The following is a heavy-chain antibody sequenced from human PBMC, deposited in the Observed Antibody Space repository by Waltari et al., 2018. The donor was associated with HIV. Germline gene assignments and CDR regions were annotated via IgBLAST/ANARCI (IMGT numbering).Heavy chain of an antibody. J-gene: IGHJ4*02. CDR3: ATDLGGSDY. V-gene: IGHV1-24*01. D-gene: IGHD2-15*01. CDR1: GYTPTELS. Sequence: QVQLVQSGAEVKKPGASVQVSCKVSGYTPTELSMYWVRQAPGKGLEWMGGFAPEDGETIYAQKVQGSVTMTEDTSTDTSFMELGSLTSEDTAVYYCATDLGGSDYWGQGTLVTVSS. CDR2: FAPEDGET.